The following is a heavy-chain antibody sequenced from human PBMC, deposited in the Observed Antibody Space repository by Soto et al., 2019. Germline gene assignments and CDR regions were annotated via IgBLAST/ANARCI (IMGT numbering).Heavy chain of an antibody. V-gene: IGHV3-43*02. CDR1: GFMFDSYA. CDR2: ISPGGDRI. Sequence: EVQLVESGGGLVQPGGSLRLSCVASGFMFDSYAMNWVRQAPGKGLEWVSYISPGGDRIYYAESLKGRITIFRDSAKNSLHLQMNDLTTEDTAFYYCAKDKGGTPYYIDSWGQGILVTVSS. D-gene: IGHD6-25*01. J-gene: IGHJ4*02. CDR3: AKDKGGTPYYIDS.